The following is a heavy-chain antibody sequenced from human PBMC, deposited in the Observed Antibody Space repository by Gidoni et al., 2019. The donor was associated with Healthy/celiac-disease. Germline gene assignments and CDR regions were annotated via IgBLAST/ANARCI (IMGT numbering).Heavy chain of an antibody. J-gene: IGHJ4*02. V-gene: IGHV3-30*18. CDR1: AFPFSRYG. CDR2: ISYDGSNK. CDR3: AKDERGDYVGGVLDY. Sequence: QVQLVESGGGVVQPGRSLRLYCAASAFPFSRYGRHWVRQAPGKGLEWVAVISYDGSNKYYADSVKGRFTISRDNSKNTLYLQMNSLRAEDTAVYYCAKDERGDYVGGVLDYWGQGTLVTVSS. D-gene: IGHD4-17*01.